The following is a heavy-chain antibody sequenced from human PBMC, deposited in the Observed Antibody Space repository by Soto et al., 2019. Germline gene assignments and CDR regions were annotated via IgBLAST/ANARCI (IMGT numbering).Heavy chain of an antibody. CDR1: GFTFSSYA. CDR3: GTYYDYPYYYYYMDV. Sequence: GGSLRLSCAASGFTFSSYAMSWVRQAPGKGLEWVSAISGSGGSTYYADSVKGRFTISRDNSKNTLYLQMNSLRAEDTAVYYCGTYYDYPYYYYYMDVWGKGTTVTVSS. D-gene: IGHD3-22*01. V-gene: IGHV3-23*01. J-gene: IGHJ6*03. CDR2: ISGSGGST.